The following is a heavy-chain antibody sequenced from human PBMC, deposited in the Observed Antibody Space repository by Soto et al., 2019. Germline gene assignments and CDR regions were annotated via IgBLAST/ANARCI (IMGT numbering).Heavy chain of an antibody. V-gene: IGHV1-18*01. CDR3: AKTYGDFYWHFDL. J-gene: IGHJ2*01. CDR2: IRVYNGAT. Sequence: QGQLVQSGNEVKRPGASVKVSCKASGYSFTSYGISWVRQAPGQGLEWLGWIRVYNGATNYAEKLQGRVTVTIDPSANTAYMELRNLRSDDTAVYFYAKTYGDFYWHFDLWGRGTLVTISS. CDR1: GYSFTSYG. D-gene: IGHD4-17*01.